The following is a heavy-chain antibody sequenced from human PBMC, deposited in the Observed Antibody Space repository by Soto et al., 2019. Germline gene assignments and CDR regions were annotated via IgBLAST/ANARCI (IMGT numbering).Heavy chain of an antibody. V-gene: IGHV4-59*01. CDR3: ARDRSVVVPAAAFDY. J-gene: IGHJ4*02. Sequence: SETLSLTCTVSGGSISSYYWSWIRQPPGKGLEWIGYIYYSGSTNYNPSLKSRVTISVDTSKNQFSLKLSSVTAADTAVYYCARDRSVVVPAAAFDYWGQGTLVTVSS. D-gene: IGHD2-2*01. CDR1: GGSISSYY. CDR2: IYYSGST.